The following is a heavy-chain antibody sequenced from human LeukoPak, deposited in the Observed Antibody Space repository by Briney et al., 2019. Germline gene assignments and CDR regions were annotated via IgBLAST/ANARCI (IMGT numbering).Heavy chain of an antibody. J-gene: IGHJ4*02. Sequence: PGGSLRLSGAVSGLSVTKNYMSWVRQAPGKGLEWVSVFYVGGAKYYADSVKGRFTISRDNSENTLYLQMKSLRAEDPAVYYCARGDGYNFFDYWGQGTLVTVSS. D-gene: IGHD5-24*01. V-gene: IGHV3-53*01. CDR3: ARGDGYNFFDY. CDR1: GLSVTKNY. CDR2: FYVGGAK.